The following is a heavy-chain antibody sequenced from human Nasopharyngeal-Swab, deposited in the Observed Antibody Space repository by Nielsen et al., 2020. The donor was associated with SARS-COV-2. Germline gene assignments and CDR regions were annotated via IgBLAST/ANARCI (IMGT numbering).Heavy chain of an antibody. CDR2: ISHSGTT. D-gene: IGHD3-10*01. CDR3: ARRRFGEVTHADWFDP. V-gene: IGHV4-39*01. Sequence: SETLSLTCTVSGDSVSSINQLWGWIRQPPGKGLEWIGRISHSGTTYFNPSLKSRVTMSVDASKNQFSLKLTSVTASDTASYYCARRRFGEVTHADWFDPWGQGTLVTVSS. J-gene: IGHJ5*02. CDR1: GDSVSSINQL.